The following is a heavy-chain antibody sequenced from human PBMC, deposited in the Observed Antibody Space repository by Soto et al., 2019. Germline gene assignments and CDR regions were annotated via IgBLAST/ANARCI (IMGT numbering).Heavy chain of an antibody. Sequence: SETPFLTSTLSGCPLSSYYWSWIPQPPGEGLDWIGYIYYSGSTNYNPSLKSRVTISLDTSKNQFSLKLSSVTAADPAMYYCAGGGVRGVITRARDYYGMDVWGQGTTVTVSS. CDR1: GCPLSSYY. V-gene: IGHV4-59*01. D-gene: IGHD3-10*01. J-gene: IGHJ6*02. CDR2: IYYSGST. CDR3: AGGGVRGVITRARDYYGMDV.